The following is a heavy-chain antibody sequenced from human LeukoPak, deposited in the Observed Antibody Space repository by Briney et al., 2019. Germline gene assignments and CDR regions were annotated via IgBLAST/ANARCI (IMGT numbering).Heavy chain of an antibody. J-gene: IGHJ6*04. CDR3: AKEIQFGELYYYYYGMDV. CDR1: GFTFSSYA. CDR2: ISGSGGST. Sequence: GGSLRLSCAASGFTFSSYAMSWVRQAPGKGLEWVSAISGSGGSTYYADSVKGRFTISRDNSKNTLYLLMNSLRAEDTAVYYCAKEIQFGELYYYYYGMDVWGKGTTVTVSS. V-gene: IGHV3-23*01. D-gene: IGHD3-10*01.